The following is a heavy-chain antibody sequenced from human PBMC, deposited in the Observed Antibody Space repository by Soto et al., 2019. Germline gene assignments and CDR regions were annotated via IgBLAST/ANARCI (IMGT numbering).Heavy chain of an antibody. CDR3: ASTDVQAAPFYYYVMDV. D-gene: IGHD2-2*01. CDR1: GCTFSSYA. V-gene: IGHV1-69*06. Sequence: AVKFSFKASGCTFSSYAISWVRQAPGQVLDWIGGIIPIFGTANYAQNFQGRVTITADKSTSTAYMELSSLRSEDTAVYCCASTDVQAAPFYYYVMDVWGQGPTVNVS. J-gene: IGHJ6*02. CDR2: IIPIFGTA.